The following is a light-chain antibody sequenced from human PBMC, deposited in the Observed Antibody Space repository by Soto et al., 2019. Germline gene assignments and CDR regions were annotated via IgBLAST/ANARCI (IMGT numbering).Light chain of an antibody. Sequence: QSARTQPPSAYGTPGQSVTISCSGSSSNVGSNAVNRAQQRPGEAPKILIYSNIQRPEGVPDRFSGSKSGTSASLAISRLQSEEADYCCPAWYGSMNGYVFGNGTKVTVL. CDR2: SNI. V-gene: IGLV1-44*01. CDR3: PAWYGSMNGYV. CDR1: SSNVGSNA. J-gene: IGLJ1*01.